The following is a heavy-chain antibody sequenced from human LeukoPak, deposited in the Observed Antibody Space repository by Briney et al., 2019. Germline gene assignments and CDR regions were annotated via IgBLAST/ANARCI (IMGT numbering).Heavy chain of an antibody. CDR3: AKGGKWDVTPFDY. J-gene: IGHJ4*02. V-gene: IGHV3-30*02. D-gene: IGHD1-26*01. Sequence: GGSLRLSCAASGFIFSDFAMDWVRQTPGKGLEWLAFIWYDGSTKYYADSVKGRFTISRDNSKNTLYLQVNSLRAEDTAVYYCAKGGKWDVTPFDYWGQGTLVTVSS. CDR2: IWYDGSTK. CDR1: GFIFSDFA.